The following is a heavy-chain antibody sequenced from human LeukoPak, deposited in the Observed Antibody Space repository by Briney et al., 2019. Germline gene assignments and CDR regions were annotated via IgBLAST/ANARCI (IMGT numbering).Heavy chain of an antibody. V-gene: IGHV3-23*01. CDR3: ARWNGYADY. CDR2: FSSSGNT. D-gene: IGHD2-2*01. CDR1: GLTFSSYG. J-gene: IGHJ4*02. Sequence: GGSLRLSCAASGLTFSSYGMSWVRQAPGKGLEWVSGFSSSGNTYYADSVKGRFTISRDNSKNTLYLQMNTLRVDDTAVYYCARWNGYADYWGQGTLVTVSS.